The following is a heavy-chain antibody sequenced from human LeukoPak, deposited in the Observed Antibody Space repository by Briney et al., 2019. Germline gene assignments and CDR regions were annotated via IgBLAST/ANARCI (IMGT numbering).Heavy chain of an antibody. J-gene: IGHJ3*02. D-gene: IGHD4-17*01. CDR2: IYYSGST. CDR3: ARDRDYGETPDAFDI. Sequence: SETLSLTCTVSGGSISSYYWSWIRQPPGKGLEWIGYIYYSGSTNYNPSLKSRVTISVDTSKNQFSLKLSSVTAADTAVYYCARDRDYGETPDAFDIWGQGTMVTVSS. V-gene: IGHV4-59*01. CDR1: GGSISSYY.